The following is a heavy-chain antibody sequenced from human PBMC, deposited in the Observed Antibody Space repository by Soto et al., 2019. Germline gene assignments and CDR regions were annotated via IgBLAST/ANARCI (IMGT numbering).Heavy chain of an antibody. CDR1: GGTFSSYA. V-gene: IGHV1-69*01. J-gene: IGHJ4*02. Sequence: QVQLVQSGAEVKKPGSLVKVSCKASGGTFSSYAISWVRQAPGQGLEWMGGIIPIFGTANYAQKFQGRVTITADESTSTAYMELSSLRSEDTAVYYCARGMVRGVLYYFDYWGQGTLVTVSS. CDR2: IIPIFGTA. D-gene: IGHD3-10*01. CDR3: ARGMVRGVLYYFDY.